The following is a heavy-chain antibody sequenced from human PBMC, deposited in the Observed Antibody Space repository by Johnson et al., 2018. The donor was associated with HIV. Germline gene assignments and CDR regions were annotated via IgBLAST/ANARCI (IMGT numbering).Heavy chain of an antibody. D-gene: IGHD3-10*01. CDR3: ATDTGITMVDHAFES. CDR2: IWYDGSNK. CDR1: GFTFSSYG. Sequence: QVQLVESGGGVVQPGRSLRLSCAASGFTFSSYGMHWVRQAPGKGLEWVAVIWYDGSNKYYADSVKGRFTISRDNSKNTLYLQMNSLRAEDTAVYYGATDTGITMVDHAFESWGQGTMGTVVS. V-gene: IGHV3-33*01. J-gene: IGHJ3*02.